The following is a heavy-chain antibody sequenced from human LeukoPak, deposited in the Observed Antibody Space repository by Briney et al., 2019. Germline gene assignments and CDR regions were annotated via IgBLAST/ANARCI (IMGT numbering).Heavy chain of an antibody. Sequence: GGSLRLSCTASGFTFSSYSMNWVRQAPGKGLEWVSYISSSSSTIYYADSVKGRFTISRDNAKNSLYLQMNSLRAEDTAVYYCTRGDSSDYYRIDYWGQGTLVTVSS. D-gene: IGHD3-22*01. CDR1: GFTFSSYS. J-gene: IGHJ4*02. CDR2: ISSSSSTI. V-gene: IGHV3-48*01. CDR3: TRGDSSDYYRIDY.